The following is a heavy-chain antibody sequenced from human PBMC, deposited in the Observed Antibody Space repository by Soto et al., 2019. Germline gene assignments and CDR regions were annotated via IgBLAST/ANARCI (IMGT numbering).Heavy chain of an antibody. D-gene: IGHD4-17*01. V-gene: IGHV3-15*01. CDR2: IKSKTDGGTT. CDR1: GFTFSDAR. J-gene: IGHJ4*02. CDR3: IGTKYGDYGAY. Sequence: EVQLVESGGGLVNPGASLRLSCAASGFTFSDARMTWVRQAPGKGLEWVGRIKSKTDGGTTDYAAPVKGRFTISRDDSKNTLYLQMNSLKTEDTAVYYCIGTKYGDYGAYWGQGTLVTVSS.